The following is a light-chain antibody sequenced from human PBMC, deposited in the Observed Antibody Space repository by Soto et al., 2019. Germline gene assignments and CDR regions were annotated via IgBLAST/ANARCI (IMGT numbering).Light chain of an antibody. CDR2: GAS. CDR3: QEYGYLPRT. Sequence: EIVLTQSPGTVSLSPGERATLSCRASQSVSSNYLAWYQQKPGQAPRLLIYGASSRATGNPDRFSGSGSGTDFTLTISRLEPEDFAVYYCQEYGYLPRTFGQGTKVEIK. J-gene: IGKJ1*01. CDR1: QSVSSNY. V-gene: IGKV3-20*01.